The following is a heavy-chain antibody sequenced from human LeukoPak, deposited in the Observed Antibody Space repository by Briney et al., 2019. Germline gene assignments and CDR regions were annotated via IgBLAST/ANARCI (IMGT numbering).Heavy chain of an antibody. CDR2: IYISGST. J-gene: IGHJ5*02. Sequence: SETLSLTCTVSGGSISSGTFYWSWIRQPAGKGLEWIGRIYISGSTNYNPSLKSRVTISIDTSKNQFSLNLTSVTAADTAVYYCARGDYVSGRSLDPWGQGTLVTVSS. CDR3: ARGDYVSGRSLDP. D-gene: IGHD3-10*01. CDR1: GGSISSGTFY. V-gene: IGHV4-61*02.